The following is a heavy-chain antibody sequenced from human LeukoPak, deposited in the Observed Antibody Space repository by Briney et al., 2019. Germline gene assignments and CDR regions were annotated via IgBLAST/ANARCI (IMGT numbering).Heavy chain of an antibody. D-gene: IGHD6-6*01. Sequence: SETLSLTCTVSGGSISNTSYYWAWIRQPPGKGLEWIGSISYSGSTSYNPSLTSRVTKSVDTSRNQFSLKLSSVTAADTAVYYCARGASSYSSSSDYYYYYYMDVWGKGTTVTVSS. CDR2: ISYSGST. CDR3: ARGASSYSSSSDYYYYYYMDV. V-gene: IGHV4-39*07. CDR1: GGSISNTSYY. J-gene: IGHJ6*03.